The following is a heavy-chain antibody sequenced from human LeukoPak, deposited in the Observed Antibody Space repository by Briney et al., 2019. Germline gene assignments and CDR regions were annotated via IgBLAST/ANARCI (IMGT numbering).Heavy chain of an antibody. CDR3: AKDSGRTAKSLFDP. CDR2: ISYDGSNK. Sequence: GGSLRLSCAASGFTFSSYGMHWVRQAPGKGLEWVAVISYDGSNKYYADSVKGRFTISRDNSKNTLYLQMNSLRAEDTAVYYCAKDSGRTAKSLFDPWGQGTLVTVSS. CDR1: GFTFSSYG. V-gene: IGHV3-30*18. D-gene: IGHD2-15*01. J-gene: IGHJ5*02.